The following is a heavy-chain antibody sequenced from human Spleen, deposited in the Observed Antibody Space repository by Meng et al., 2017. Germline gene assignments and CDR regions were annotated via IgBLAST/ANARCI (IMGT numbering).Heavy chain of an antibody. J-gene: IGHJ4*02. CDR3: AKYSYGLGDYLDY. CDR1: GFTVSSSY. V-gene: IGHV3-66*02. CDR2: IYSGGST. D-gene: IGHD5-18*01. Sequence: GGSLRLSCAASGFTVSSSYMSWVRQAPGKGLEWVSDIYSGGSTYYADSVKGRFTISRDNSKNTVYLQMNSLRAEDTAVYYCAKYSYGLGDYLDYWGQGALVTVSS.